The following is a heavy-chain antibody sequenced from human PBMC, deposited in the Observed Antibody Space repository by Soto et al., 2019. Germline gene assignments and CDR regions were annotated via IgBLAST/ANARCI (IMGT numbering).Heavy chain of an antibody. CDR2: INPDGTKT. CDR1: GFTFIAYW. Sequence: PWGSLRLSCAVSGFTFIAYWIHCFRQTPGKGLVWVSRINPDGTKTNYADSVEGRFTISRDNAKSTLYLQMNSLSAEDTAIYFCSSDTFGLRDTWGQGTLVTVSS. D-gene: IGHD3-3*01. CDR3: SSDTFGLRDT. J-gene: IGHJ5*02. V-gene: IGHV3-74*01.